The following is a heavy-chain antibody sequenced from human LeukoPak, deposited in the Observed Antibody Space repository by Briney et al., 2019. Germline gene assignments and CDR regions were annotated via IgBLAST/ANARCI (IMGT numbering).Heavy chain of an antibody. CDR1: GGSISSYY. Sequence: SETLSLTCTVSGGSISSYYWSWIRQPPGKGLEWIGYIYHSGSTYYNPSLKSRVTISVDRSKSQFSLQLSSVTAADTAVYYCARAGGRYGMDVWGQGTTVTVSS. V-gene: IGHV4-59*12. CDR3: ARAGGRYGMDV. D-gene: IGHD1-26*01. J-gene: IGHJ6*02. CDR2: IYHSGST.